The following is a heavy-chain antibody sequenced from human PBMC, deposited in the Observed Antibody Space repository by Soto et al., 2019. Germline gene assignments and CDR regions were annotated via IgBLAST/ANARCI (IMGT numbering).Heavy chain of an antibody. D-gene: IGHD4-17*01. J-gene: IGHJ5*02. CDR3: ARDRSAVTIDWFDP. V-gene: IGHV1-18*01. CDR2: ISANNGNT. Sequence: QVQLVQSGAEVKKPGASVKVSCKASGYSFTSYGISWVRQAPGQGLEWMGWISANNGNTNYAQKLQGRVTMTTDTSTITAYMELRSLRSDDTAVYYCARDRSAVTIDWFDPWGQGTLVTVSS. CDR1: GYSFTSYG.